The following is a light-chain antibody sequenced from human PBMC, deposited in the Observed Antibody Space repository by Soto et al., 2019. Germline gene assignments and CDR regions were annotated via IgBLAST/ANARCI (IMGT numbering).Light chain of an antibody. J-gene: IGLJ2*01. CDR2: GNT. CDR1: SSNIGAGYD. V-gene: IGLV1-40*01. CDR3: QSYDGSLSGWGV. Sequence: QSVLTQPPSVSGAPGQRVTISCTGSSSNIGAGYDVHWYQQLPGTAPKLLIYGNTNRPSGVPDRFSGSKSGASASLAITGLQAADEADYYCQSYDGSLSGWGVFGGGTKVTVL.